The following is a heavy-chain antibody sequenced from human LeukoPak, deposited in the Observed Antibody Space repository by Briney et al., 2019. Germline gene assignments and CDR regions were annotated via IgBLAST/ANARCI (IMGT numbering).Heavy chain of an antibody. CDR1: RFTFSSYA. D-gene: IGHD3-16*02. Sequence: PGGSLRLSCAASRFTFSSYAMSWVRQAPGKGLEWVSAISGSGVSTYYADSVKGRFTISRDNSKNTLYLQMNSLRAEDTAVYYCAKCILGGVIVNFDYWGQGTLVTVSS. CDR2: ISGSGVST. V-gene: IGHV3-23*01. J-gene: IGHJ4*02. CDR3: AKCILGGVIVNFDY.